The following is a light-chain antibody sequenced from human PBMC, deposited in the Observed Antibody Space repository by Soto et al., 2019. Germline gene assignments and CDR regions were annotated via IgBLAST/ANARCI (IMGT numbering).Light chain of an antibody. Sequence: DIQIIQTPSSLSASVGDRVTITCRASQSISSYLHCYHQKPGKAPKLLIYAASSLQSGVPSRFSGSGSGTDFSLSISRVQPQDLAASYCQQSYSTSLHSLGQGA. J-gene: IGKJ2*03. V-gene: IGKV1-39*01. CDR2: AAS. CDR1: QSISSY. CDR3: QQSYSTSLHS.